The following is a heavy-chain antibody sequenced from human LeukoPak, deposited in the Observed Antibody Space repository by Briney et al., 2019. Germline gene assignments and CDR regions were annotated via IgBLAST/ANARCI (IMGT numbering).Heavy chain of an antibody. V-gene: IGHV3-64D*09. Sequence: GGSLRLSCSASGFTFSSYAMHWVRQAPGKGLEYVSAISSNGGSTYYADSVKGRFTISRDNSKNTLYLQISSLRAEDTAVCYCVAGYSSSWSYFDYWGQGTLVTVSS. D-gene: IGHD6-13*01. CDR2: ISSNGGST. CDR3: VAGYSSSWSYFDY. CDR1: GFTFSSYA. J-gene: IGHJ4*02.